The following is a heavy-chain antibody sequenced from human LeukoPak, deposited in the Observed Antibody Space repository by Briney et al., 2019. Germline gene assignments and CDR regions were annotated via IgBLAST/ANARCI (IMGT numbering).Heavy chain of an antibody. CDR2: IYYSGTT. CDR1: GGSISSYY. J-gene: IGHJ6*03. Sequence: SETLSLTCIVSGGSISSYYWSWIRQPPGKGLEWIGYIYYSGTTNYNPSLKSRVTLSVDTSKNQFSLKLTSVTAADTAVYYCARGTSGKWFGEYYYYMDVWGKGTTVTISS. CDR3: ARGTSGKWFGEYYYYMDV. V-gene: IGHV4-59*12. D-gene: IGHD3-10*01.